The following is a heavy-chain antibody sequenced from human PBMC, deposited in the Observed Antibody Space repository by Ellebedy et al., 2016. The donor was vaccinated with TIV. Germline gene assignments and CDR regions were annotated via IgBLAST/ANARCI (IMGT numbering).Heavy chain of an antibody. D-gene: IGHD2-21*02. V-gene: IGHV3-33*01. CDR1: GFIFNNYG. J-gene: IGHJ4*02. Sequence: PGGSPRLSCTASGFIFNNYGMHWVRQAPGKGLEWVAFIWYDGSNKYYADSVKGRFTISRDNSKNTLYLQMNSLGIEDTAVFYCARDRHVDRGDCLDYWGQGTLVTVSS. CDR3: ARDRHVDRGDCLDY. CDR2: IWYDGSNK.